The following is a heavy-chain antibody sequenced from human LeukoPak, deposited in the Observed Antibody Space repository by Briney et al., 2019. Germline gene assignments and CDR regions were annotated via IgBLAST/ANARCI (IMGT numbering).Heavy chain of an antibody. CDR3: AKDGTNYDFWSGYKPFDY. J-gene: IGHJ4*02. Sequence: PGGSLRLSCAASGFTSSRNWMSWVRQAPGKGLEWVANIKQDGSEKYYVDSVKGRFTISRDNAKNSLYLQMNSLRAEDTAIYYCAKDGTNYDFWSGYKPFDYWGQGTLVTVSS. V-gene: IGHV3-7*01. CDR2: IKQDGSEK. D-gene: IGHD3-3*01. CDR1: GFTSSRNW.